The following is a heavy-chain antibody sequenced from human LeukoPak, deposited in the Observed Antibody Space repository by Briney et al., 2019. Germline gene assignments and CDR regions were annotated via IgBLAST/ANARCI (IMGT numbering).Heavy chain of an antibody. CDR2: ISSSSSYI. CDR3: ARAGIAVAGTSL. Sequence: GGSLRLSCAASGFTFSSYSMNWVRQAPGKGLEWVSSISSSSSYIYCADSVKGRFTISRDNAKNSLYLQMNSLRAEDTAVYYCARAGIAVAGTSLWGQGTLVTVSS. D-gene: IGHD6-19*01. V-gene: IGHV3-21*01. J-gene: IGHJ4*02. CDR1: GFTFSSYS.